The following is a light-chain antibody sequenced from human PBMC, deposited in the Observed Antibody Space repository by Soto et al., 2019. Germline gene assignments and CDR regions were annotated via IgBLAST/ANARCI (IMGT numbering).Light chain of an antibody. CDR3: CSYAGSDTYV. V-gene: IGLV2-23*02. CDR1: SSDIANYNL. J-gene: IGLJ1*01. CDR2: GVT. Sequence: QSALTQPASWYGSPGQSITISCTGTSSDIANYNLVSWYQQHPGKAPKLMIYGVTKRPSGVSNRFSGSKSGNTASLTISGLQAEDEADYYCCSYAGSDTYVFATGTKVTV.